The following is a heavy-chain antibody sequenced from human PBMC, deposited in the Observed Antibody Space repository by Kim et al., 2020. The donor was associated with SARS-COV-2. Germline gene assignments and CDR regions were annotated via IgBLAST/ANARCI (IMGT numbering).Heavy chain of an antibody. D-gene: IGHD1-1*01. Sequence: SETLSLTCTVSGGSISSYYWSWIRQPPGKGLEWIGYIYYSGSTNYNPSLKSRVTISVDTSKNQFSLKLSSVTAADTAVYYCAGGGTTREGVDYWGQGTLVTVSS. J-gene: IGHJ4*02. V-gene: IGHV4-59*08. CDR1: GGSISSYY. CDR2: IYYSGST. CDR3: AGGGTTREGVDY.